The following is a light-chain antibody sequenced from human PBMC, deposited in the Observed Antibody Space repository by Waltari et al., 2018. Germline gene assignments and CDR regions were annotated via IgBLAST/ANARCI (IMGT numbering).Light chain of an antibody. CDR3: QSYDSSNRWV. CDR2: EDN. J-gene: IGLJ3*02. V-gene: IGLV6-57*03. CDR1: SGSIASNY. Sequence: NFMLTQPHSVSESPGKTVTISCTRSSGSIASNYVQWYQQRPGSAPTTVIYEDNQRPSGVPDRFSVSIDSSSNSASLTISGLKTEDEADYYCQSYDSSNRWVFGGGTKLTVL.